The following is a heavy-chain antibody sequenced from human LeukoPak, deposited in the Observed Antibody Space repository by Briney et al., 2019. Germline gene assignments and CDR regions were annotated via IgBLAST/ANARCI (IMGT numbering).Heavy chain of an antibody. Sequence: SETLSLTCTVSGGSISSSSYYWGWIRQPPGKGLEWIGSIYYSGSTYYNPSLKSRVTISVDTSKNQFSLKLSSVTPADTAVYYCATVFGLNVAGNYWGQGTLVTVSS. CDR3: ATVFGLNVAGNY. CDR1: GGSISSSSYY. CDR2: IYYSGST. V-gene: IGHV4-39*01. D-gene: IGHD3-10*01. J-gene: IGHJ4*02.